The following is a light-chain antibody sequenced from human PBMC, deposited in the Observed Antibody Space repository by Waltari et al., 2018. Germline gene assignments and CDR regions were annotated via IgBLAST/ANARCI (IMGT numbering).Light chain of an antibody. CDR3: QQSFSTPGT. J-gene: IGKJ1*01. CDR1: QSISTS. CDR2: AAS. Sequence: DIQMTQSPSSLSASVGDRVTITCRASQSISTSLNWYQQKPGKAPKLLIFAASSLHSGVPSRFSGGGSGTDFDLTITSLQPEDFATYYCQQSFSTPGTFGRGTKVEIK. V-gene: IGKV1-39*01.